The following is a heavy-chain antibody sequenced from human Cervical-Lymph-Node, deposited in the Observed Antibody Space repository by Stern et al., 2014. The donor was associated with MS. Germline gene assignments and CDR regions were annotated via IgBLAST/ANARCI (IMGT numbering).Heavy chain of an antibody. D-gene: IGHD1-26*01. CDR3: AADGRMGATRIPAFDI. J-gene: IGHJ3*02. Sequence: QMQLVQSGPEVKKPGTSVKVSCKASGFTFTSSAVQWVRQARGQRLEWIGWTGVGSGNTNYAQKFQERVTITRDMSTSTAYMELSSLRSEDTAVYYCAADGRMGATRIPAFDIWGQGTMVTVSS. CDR2: TGVGSGNT. CDR1: GFTFTSSA. V-gene: IGHV1-58*01.